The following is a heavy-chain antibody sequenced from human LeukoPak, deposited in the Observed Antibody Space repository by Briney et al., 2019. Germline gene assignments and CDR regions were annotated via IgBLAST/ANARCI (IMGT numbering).Heavy chain of an antibody. V-gene: IGHV4-59*01. D-gene: IGHD3-3*01. CDR1: GGSISSYY. CDR2: IYYSGST. J-gene: IGHJ6*03. CDR3: ARGEGRNYDFWSGYYYYYYYMDV. Sequence: PSETLSLTCTVSGGSISSYYWSWIRQPPGKGLEWIGYIYYSGSTNYNPSLKSRVTISVDTSKNQFSLKLSSVTAADTAVYYCARGEGRNYDFWSGYYYYYYYMDVWGKGTTVTVSS.